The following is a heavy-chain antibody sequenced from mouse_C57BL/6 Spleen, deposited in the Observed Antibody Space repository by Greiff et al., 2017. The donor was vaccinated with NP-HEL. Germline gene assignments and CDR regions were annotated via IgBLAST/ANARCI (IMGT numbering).Heavy chain of an antibody. CDR1: GYAFSSYW. D-gene: IGHD2-5*01. J-gene: IGHJ4*01. CDR2: IYPGDGDT. Sequence: QVQLQQSGAELVKPGASVKISCKASGYAFSSYWMNWVKQRPGKGLEWIGQIYPGDGDTNYNGKFKGKATLTADKSSSTAYMQLSSLTSEDSAVYFCATAYYSNYEGAMDYWGQGTSVTVSS. V-gene: IGHV1-80*01. CDR3: ATAYYSNYEGAMDY.